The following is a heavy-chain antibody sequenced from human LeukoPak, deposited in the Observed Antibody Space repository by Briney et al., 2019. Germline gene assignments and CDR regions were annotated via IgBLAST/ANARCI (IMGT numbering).Heavy chain of an antibody. J-gene: IGHJ5*02. V-gene: IGHV1-2*02. CDR2: INPNSGGT. D-gene: IGHD3-10*01. Sequence: GASVKVSCKASGYTFTSYAMNWVRQAPGQGLEWMGWINPNSGGTNYAQKFQGRVTMTRDTSISTAYMELSRLRSDDTAVYYCARTYYGSGSYYVNWFDPWGQGTLVTVSS. CDR1: GYTFTSYA. CDR3: ARTYYGSGSYYVNWFDP.